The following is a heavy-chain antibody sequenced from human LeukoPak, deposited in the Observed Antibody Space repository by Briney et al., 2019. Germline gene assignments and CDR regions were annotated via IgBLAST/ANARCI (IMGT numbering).Heavy chain of an antibody. D-gene: IGHD5-24*01. CDR1: GFTVSSNS. CDR3: TVQMTTIQWIDY. CDR2: IKQGGSEK. J-gene: IGHJ4*02. Sequence: PGGSLRLSCTVSGFTVSSNSMSWVRQAPGKGLEWVANIKQGGSEKYYVDSVKGRFTISRDNAKNSLYLQMNSLRAEDTAVYYCTVQMTTIQWIDYWGQGTLVTVSS. V-gene: IGHV3-7*01.